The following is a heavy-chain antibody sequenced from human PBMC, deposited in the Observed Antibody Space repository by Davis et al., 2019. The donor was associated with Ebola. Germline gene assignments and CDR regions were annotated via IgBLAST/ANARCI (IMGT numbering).Heavy chain of an antibody. Sequence: GESLKISCAASGFTFSSYAMHWVRQAPGKGLEWVAVISYDGTNKYYADSVKVRFTISRDNSKNTLYLHMNSLRAEDTAVYYCARDVATKQWLGTYYYYYGMDVWGQGTTVTVSS. J-gene: IGHJ6*02. V-gene: IGHV3-30-3*01. D-gene: IGHD6-19*01. CDR1: GFTFSSYA. CDR3: ARDVATKQWLGTYYYYYGMDV. CDR2: ISYDGTNK.